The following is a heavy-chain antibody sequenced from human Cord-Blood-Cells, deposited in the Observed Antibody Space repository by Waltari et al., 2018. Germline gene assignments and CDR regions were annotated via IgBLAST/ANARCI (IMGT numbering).Heavy chain of an antibody. J-gene: IGHJ2*01. V-gene: IGHV3-23*01. Sequence: EVQLLESGGGLVQPGGSLRLSCAASGFTFSSFAMSWVRQAPGKGLEWVSAISGSGGSTYYADSVKGRFTISRDNSKNTLYLQMNSLRAEDTAVYYCAKDRGLWLGNWYFDLWGRGTLVTVSS. CDR2: ISGSGGST. CDR1: GFTFSSFA. CDR3: AKDRGLWLGNWYFDL. D-gene: IGHD6-19*01.